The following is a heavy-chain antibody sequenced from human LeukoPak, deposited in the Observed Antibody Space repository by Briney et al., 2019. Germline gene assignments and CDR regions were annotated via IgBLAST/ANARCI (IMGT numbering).Heavy chain of an antibody. V-gene: IGHV1-69*05. J-gene: IGHJ4*02. CDR1: GGTFSSYA. D-gene: IGHD3-22*01. CDR3: ASMGIYDSSGYSDY. CDR2: IIPIFGTA. Sequence: ASVTVSCKASGGTFSSYAISWVRQAPGQGLEWMGGIIPIFGTANYAQKFQGRVTITTDESTSTAYMELSSLRSEDTAVYYCASMGIYDSSGYSDYWGQGTLVTVSS.